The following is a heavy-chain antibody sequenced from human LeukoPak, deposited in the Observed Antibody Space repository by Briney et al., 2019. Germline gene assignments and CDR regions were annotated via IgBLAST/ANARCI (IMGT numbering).Heavy chain of an antibody. D-gene: IGHD3-3*01. Sequence: GGSLRLSCVASGFTFGHNAMSWVRQAPGKGLEWVSAISGSGGSTYYADSVKGRFTISRDNSKNTLYLQMNSLRAEDTAVYYCAKSSGYYDFWSGYYTPLDCWGQGTLVTVSS. CDR1: GFTFGHNA. CDR2: ISGSGGST. V-gene: IGHV3-23*01. J-gene: IGHJ4*02. CDR3: AKSSGYYDFWSGYYTPLDC.